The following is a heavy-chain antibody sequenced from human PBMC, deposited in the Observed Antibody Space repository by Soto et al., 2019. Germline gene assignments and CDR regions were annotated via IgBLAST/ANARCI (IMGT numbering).Heavy chain of an antibody. CDR1: GYTFTGYY. J-gene: IGHJ6*02. V-gene: IGHV1-2*02. D-gene: IGHD2-2*01. CDR2: INPNSGGT. CDR3: ARGHWGSSTSGYYYYYGMDV. Sequence: ASVKVSCKASGYTFTGYYMHWVRQAPGQGREWMGWINPNSGGTNYAQKFQGRVTMTRDTSISTAYMELSRLRYDDTAVYYCARGHWGSSTSGYYYYYGMDVWGQGTTVTVSS.